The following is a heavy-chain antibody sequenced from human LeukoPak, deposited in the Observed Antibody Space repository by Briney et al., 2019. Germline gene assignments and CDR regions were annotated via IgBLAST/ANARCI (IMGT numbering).Heavy chain of an antibody. Sequence: ASVKVSCKASGYTFTGYYMHCVRQAPGQGLEWMGWINPNSGGTNYAQKFQGRVTMTRDTSISTAYMELSRLRSDDTAVYYCGREYCSSTRCSIFDPWGQGTLVTVSS. CDR3: GREYCSSTRCSIFDP. J-gene: IGHJ5*02. D-gene: IGHD2-2*01. CDR2: INPNSGGT. V-gene: IGHV1-2*02. CDR1: GYTFTGYY.